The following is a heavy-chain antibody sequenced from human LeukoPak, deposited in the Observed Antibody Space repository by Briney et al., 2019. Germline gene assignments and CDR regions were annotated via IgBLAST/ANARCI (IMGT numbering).Heavy chain of an antibody. V-gene: IGHV1-24*01. CDR3: ARKSGGLFPDAFDI. Sequence: ASVKVSCKVSGYTLTELSMHWVRQAPGKGLEWMGGFDPEDGETIYAQKFQGRVTMTEDTSTDTAYMELSSLRSEDTAVYYCARKSGGLFPDAFDIWGQGTMVTVSS. CDR1: GYTLTELS. J-gene: IGHJ3*02. D-gene: IGHD2-15*01. CDR2: FDPEDGET.